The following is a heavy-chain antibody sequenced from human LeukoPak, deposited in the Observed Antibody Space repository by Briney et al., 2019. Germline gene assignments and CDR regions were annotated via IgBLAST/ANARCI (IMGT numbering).Heavy chain of an antibody. CDR1: GYTFTSYY. CDR2: INPSGGST. J-gene: IGHJ4*02. Sequence: GASVKVSCKASGYTFTSYYMHWVRQAPGQGLEWMGIINPSGGSTSYAQKFQGRVTMTTDTSTSTAYMELRSLRSDDTAVYYCARDKVTMVRGGTIDYWGQGTLVTVSS. CDR3: ARDKVTMVRGGTIDY. D-gene: IGHD3-10*01. V-gene: IGHV1-46*01.